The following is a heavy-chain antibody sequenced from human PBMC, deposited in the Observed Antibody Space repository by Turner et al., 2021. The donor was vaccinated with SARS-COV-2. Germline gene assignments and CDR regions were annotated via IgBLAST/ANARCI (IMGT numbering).Heavy chain of an antibody. Sequence: QLEEWGPGVVKPSEALSLTCPFSGGSISSYEYYWDWIRQPPGMGLEWIGSKYYSGTTHYNPPLRGRVNISIDTSKNQFSLKVTSVTATDTAVYYCARRGDYWGQGMLVTVSS. CDR2: KYYSGTT. V-gene: IGHV4-39*01. D-gene: IGHD3-16*01. CDR3: ARRGDY. J-gene: IGHJ4*02. CDR1: GGSISSYEYY.